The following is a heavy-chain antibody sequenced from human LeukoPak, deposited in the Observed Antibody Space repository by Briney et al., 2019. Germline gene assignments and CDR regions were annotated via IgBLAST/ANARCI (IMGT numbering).Heavy chain of an antibody. CDR1: GFTFSSYA. J-gene: IGHJ4*02. Sequence: GGSLRLSCVASGFTFSSYAMRWVRQAPGKGLEWVSTISGSGDSTFYADSVKGRFTISRDNSKNTLYLQMNGLRAEDTAIYYCAKDPDYDILAGTTFDYWGQGTLVTVSS. D-gene: IGHD3-9*01. V-gene: IGHV3-23*01. CDR3: AKDPDYDILAGTTFDY. CDR2: ISGSGDST.